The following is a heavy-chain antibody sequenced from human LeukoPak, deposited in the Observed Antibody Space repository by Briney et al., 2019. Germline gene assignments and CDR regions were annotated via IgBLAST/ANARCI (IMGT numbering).Heavy chain of an antibody. V-gene: IGHV4-4*09. CDR1: GGSISSYY. J-gene: IGHJ6*03. D-gene: IGHD3-10*01. Sequence: SSETLSLTCTVSGGSISSYYWSWIRQPPGKGLEWIGYIYTSGSTNYNPSLKSRVTISVDTSKNQFSLKLSSVTAADTAVYYCAREVPGGYTDVWGKGTTVTVSS. CDR2: IYTSGST. CDR3: AREVPGGYTDV.